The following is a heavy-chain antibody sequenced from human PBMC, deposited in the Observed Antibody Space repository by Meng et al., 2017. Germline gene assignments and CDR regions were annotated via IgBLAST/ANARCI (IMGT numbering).Heavy chain of an antibody. V-gene: IGHV3-23*01. D-gene: IGHD3/OR15-3a*01. CDR2: ISGSADSI. CDR1: GFTFSGHA. Sequence: GESLKIPCAASGFTFSGHAMTWVRQAPGKGLEWVSSISGSADSIYYADSVKGRFTISRDNSKNTLFLHMNSLRTGDTAVYYCARGLRIGPDYWGQGTLVTVSS. CDR3: ARGLRIGPDY. J-gene: IGHJ4*02.